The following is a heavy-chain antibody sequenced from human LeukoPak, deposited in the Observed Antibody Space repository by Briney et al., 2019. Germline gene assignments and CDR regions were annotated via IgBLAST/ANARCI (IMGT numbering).Heavy chain of an antibody. V-gene: IGHV5-10-1*01. CDR3: ARHRVGMAVAGGGY. CDR1: GYSFSSYW. D-gene: IGHD6-19*01. Sequence: GESLRISCEGSGYSFSSYWMSWVRQVPGKGLEWMGRIDPSDSYTNYRPSFQGHITISVDKSISTAYLQWSSLKASDTAMYYCARHRVGMAVAGGGYWGQGTLVTVSS. J-gene: IGHJ4*02. CDR2: IDPSDSYT.